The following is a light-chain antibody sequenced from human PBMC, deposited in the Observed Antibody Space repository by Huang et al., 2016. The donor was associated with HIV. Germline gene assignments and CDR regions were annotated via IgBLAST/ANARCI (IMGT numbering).Light chain of an antibody. CDR3: MQGSHWPPT. V-gene: IGKV2-30*01. CDR1: ESLVYSDGNTY. Sequence: DVVMTQSPLSLPVTLGQPASISCRSSESLVYSDGNTYLNWFQQRAGQSPRRLIYKVSIRDFGVPDKVSGSGSGTNFTLKISRVGAEDVGIYYCMQGSHWPPTFGPGTKVDFK. J-gene: IGKJ3*01. CDR2: KVS.